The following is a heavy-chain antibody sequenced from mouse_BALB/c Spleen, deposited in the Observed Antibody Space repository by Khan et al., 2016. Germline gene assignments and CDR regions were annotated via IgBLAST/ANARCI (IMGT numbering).Heavy chain of an antibody. V-gene: IGHV3-2*02. D-gene: IGHD1-1*01. CDR3: AILIYYYGSRFAY. CDR1: GYSITSDYA. Sequence: EVQLQESGPGLVKPSQSLSLTCTVTGYSITSDYAWNWIRQFPGNKLEWMGYISYSGSPSYNPSLKSRISITRDTSKNQFFLQCNSVTTDETATYYCAILIYYYGSRFAYWGQGTLVTVSA. CDR2: ISYSGSP. J-gene: IGHJ3*01.